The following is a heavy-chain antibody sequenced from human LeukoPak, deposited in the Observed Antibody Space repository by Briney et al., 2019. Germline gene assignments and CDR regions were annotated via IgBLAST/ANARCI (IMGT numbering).Heavy chain of an antibody. CDR1: GFTFSDYY. Sequence: NPGGSLRLSCAASGFTFSDYYMSWIRQAPGKGLEWVSYISSSGSTIYYADSVKGRFTISRDNAKNSLYLQMDSLRAEDTAVYYCARECNYYDSSGYYWGGFDYWGQGTLVTVSS. CDR3: ARECNYYDSSGYYWGGFDY. D-gene: IGHD3-22*01. CDR2: ISSSGSTI. J-gene: IGHJ4*02. V-gene: IGHV3-11*04.